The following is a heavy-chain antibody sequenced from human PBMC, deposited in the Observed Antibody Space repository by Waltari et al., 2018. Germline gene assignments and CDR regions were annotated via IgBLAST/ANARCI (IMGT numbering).Heavy chain of an antibody. Sequence: VQLVESGGGLVQPGGSLRLSCAASGLTFRSYAMSWVRQAPGKGLEWVSAISGSGGSTYYADSVKGRFTISRDNSKNTLYLQMNSLRAEDTAVYYCAKHSSSWYFVDYWGQGTLVTVSS. D-gene: IGHD6-13*01. CDR2: ISGSGGST. V-gene: IGHV3-23*04. CDR1: GLTFRSYA. CDR3: AKHSSSWYFVDY. J-gene: IGHJ4*02.